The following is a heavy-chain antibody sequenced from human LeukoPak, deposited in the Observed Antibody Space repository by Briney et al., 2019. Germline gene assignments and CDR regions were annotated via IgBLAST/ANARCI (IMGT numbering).Heavy chain of an antibody. D-gene: IGHD3-10*01. J-gene: IGHJ1*01. Sequence: GGSLRLSCAASGFTLSSYGMHWVRQAPGKGLEGVAFIRYDGSNKYYADSVKGRFTISRDNSKNTLYLQMNSLRAEDTAVYYCAKDAKYGSGSYSLPAYFQHWGQGTLVTVSS. V-gene: IGHV3-30*02. CDR2: IRYDGSNK. CDR3: AKDAKYGSGSYSLPAYFQH. CDR1: GFTLSSYG.